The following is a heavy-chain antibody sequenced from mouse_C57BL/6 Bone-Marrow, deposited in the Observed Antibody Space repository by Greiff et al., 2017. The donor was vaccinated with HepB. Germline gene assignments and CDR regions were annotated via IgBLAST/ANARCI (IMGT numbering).Heavy chain of an antibody. Sequence: VMLVESGPGLVKPSQSLFLTCSITGFPITSGYYWIWIRQSPGKPLEWMGYITHSGETFYNPSLQSPISSTRETSKNQFFLQLNSGTTEDTAMYYCAGDRIYYYGSSYRFDYWGQGTTLTVSS. CDR2: ITHSGET. J-gene: IGHJ2*01. D-gene: IGHD1-1*01. V-gene: IGHV12-3*01. CDR3: AGDRIYYYGSSYRFDY. CDR1: GFPITSGYY.